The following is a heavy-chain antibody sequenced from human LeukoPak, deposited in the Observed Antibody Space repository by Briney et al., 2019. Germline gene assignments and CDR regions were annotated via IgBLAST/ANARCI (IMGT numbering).Heavy chain of an antibody. J-gene: IGHJ3*02. CDR3: ARHPRTNGTTAAFDI. CDR1: GGSISSSSYY. V-gene: IGHV4-39*01. CDR2: IYYSGST. Sequence: SETLSLTCTVSGGSISSSSYYWGWIRQPPGKGLEWIGSIYYSGSTYYNPSLKSRVTISVDTSKNQFSLKLSSVTAADTAVYYCARHPRTNGTTAAFDIWGQGTMVTVSS. D-gene: IGHD2-8*01.